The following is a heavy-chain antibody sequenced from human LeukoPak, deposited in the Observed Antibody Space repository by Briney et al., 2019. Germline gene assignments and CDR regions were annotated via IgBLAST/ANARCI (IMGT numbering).Heavy chain of an antibody. CDR3: ARGRGSRTY. CDR2: FYDTRSP. D-gene: IGHD3-10*01. J-gene: IGHJ4*02. CDR1: GGSISLYY. Sequence: SETLSLTCTVSGGSISLYYWSWIRQPPGMGLEWIGYFYDTRSPKYNPSLERRVTISVDMSRNQFSLNLTSVTAADTAVYYCARGRGSRTYWGQGTLATVSS. V-gene: IGHV4-59*01.